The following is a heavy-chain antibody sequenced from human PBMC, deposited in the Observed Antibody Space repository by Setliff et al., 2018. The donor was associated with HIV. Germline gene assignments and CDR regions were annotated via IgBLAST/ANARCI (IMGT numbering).Heavy chain of an antibody. V-gene: IGHV3-30*04. D-gene: IGHD6-6*01. CDR1: GFTFISYA. CDR2: ISYDGSNK. Sequence: PGGSLRLSCAASGFTFISYAMHWVRQAPGKGLEWVAVISYDGSNKYYADSVKGRFTISRDNSKNTLYLQMNSLRAEDTAVYYCAREEYTQYYFDYWGQGTLVTVSS. CDR3: AREEYTQYYFDY. J-gene: IGHJ4*02.